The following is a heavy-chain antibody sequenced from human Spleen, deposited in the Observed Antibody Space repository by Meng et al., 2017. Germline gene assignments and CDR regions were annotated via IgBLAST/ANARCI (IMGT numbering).Heavy chain of an antibody. V-gene: IGHV1-2*06. CDR2: INPKSGDT. J-gene: IGHJ4*02. CDR3: ARDEDISAAGKLFGDY. D-gene: IGHD6-25*01. CDR1: GYTFTGYY. Sequence: ASVKVSCKASGYTFTGYYIHWVRRAPGQGLEGMGRINPKSGDTRYAQKFQARVTMTGDTSISTAYMELSGLRSDDTAMYYCARDEDISAAGKLFGDYWGQGTLVTVSS.